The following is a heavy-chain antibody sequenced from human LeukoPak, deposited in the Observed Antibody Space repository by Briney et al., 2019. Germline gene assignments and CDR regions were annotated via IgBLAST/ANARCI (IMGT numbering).Heavy chain of an antibody. CDR2: ISPDNGGT. V-gene: IGHV1-2*02. CDR3: ARVPTGTAFDY. D-gene: IGHD1-1*01. J-gene: IGHJ4*02. CDR1: GYTFTGYF. Sequence: ASVKVSCKASGYTFTGYFIHWVRQAPGQGLEWMGWISPDNGGTSYAQKFQGRVTMTRDTSTSTVYIELSSLRSEDTAVYYCARVPTGTAFDYWGQGTLVTVSS.